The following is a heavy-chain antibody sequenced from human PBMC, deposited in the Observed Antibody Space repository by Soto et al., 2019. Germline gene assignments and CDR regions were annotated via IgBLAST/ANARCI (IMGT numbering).Heavy chain of an antibody. D-gene: IGHD6-13*01. CDR1: GFTFTNFG. CDR3: AKDRDGQQLDWYFDL. J-gene: IGHJ2*01. CDR2: ISYDGSET. V-gene: IGHV3-30*18. Sequence: GGSLRLSCAASGFTFTNFGIHWVRQAPGKGLEWVAVISYDGSETYYADSVRGRFTISRDNSKNRLYLQMSFLRVDDTAVYFCAKDRDGQQLDWYFDLWGRGTLVTVSS.